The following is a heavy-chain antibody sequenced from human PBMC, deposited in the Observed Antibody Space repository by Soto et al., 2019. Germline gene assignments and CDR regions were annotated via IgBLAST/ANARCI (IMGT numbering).Heavy chain of an antibody. CDR3: ARGEVRTTFRP. D-gene: IGHD3-10*01. CDR1: GASINSGGYY. CDR2: IYDTGTT. J-gene: IGHJ5*02. Sequence: QVQLQESGPGLVKPSQTLSLTCTVSGASINSGGYYWTWIRQHPGKGLEWIGYIYDTGTTYYSPSLKRRLPISGDTSKNQPSLKLSSVTAADTAVYFCARGEVRTTFRPWGQGTLVTVSS. V-gene: IGHV4-31*03.